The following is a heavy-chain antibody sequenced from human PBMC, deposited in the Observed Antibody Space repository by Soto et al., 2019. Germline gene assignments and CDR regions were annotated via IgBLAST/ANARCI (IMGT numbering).Heavy chain of an antibody. CDR2: IIPILGIA. Sequence: VKACCKASGVTNDSYTLCWVRQDPEQGLEWMGRIIPILGIANYAQKFQGRVTITADKSTSTAYMELSSLRAEDTAVYYCAKESVNLGVLPSFDYWGQGTLVTVSS. D-gene: IGHD3-10*01. V-gene: IGHV1-69*04. CDR1: GVTNDSYT. J-gene: IGHJ4*02. CDR3: AKESVNLGVLPSFDY.